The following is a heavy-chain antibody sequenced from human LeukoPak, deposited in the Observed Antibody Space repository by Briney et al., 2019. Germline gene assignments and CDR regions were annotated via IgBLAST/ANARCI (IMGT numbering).Heavy chain of an antibody. CDR2: ISPKSGGT. V-gene: IGHV1-2*02. J-gene: IGHJ4*02. D-gene: IGHD3-3*01. CDR1: GYTFSDYY. Sequence: ASVKVSCKASGYTFSDYYIHWVRQAPGQGLGWMGWISPKSGGTNYAQNFQGRVTMTRDTSISTAYMELSRLRPDDTAVYYCARHNYDFDFDSWGQGALVTVSS. CDR3: ARHNYDFDFDS.